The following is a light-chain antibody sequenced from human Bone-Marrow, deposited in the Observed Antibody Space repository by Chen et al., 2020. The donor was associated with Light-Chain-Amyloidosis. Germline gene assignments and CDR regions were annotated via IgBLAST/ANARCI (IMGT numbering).Light chain of an antibody. CDR3: QQYGTSPLT. CDR2: GSS. J-gene: IGKJ4*01. CDR1: QTISSNY. V-gene: IGKV3-20*01. Sequence: EIVLTQSPGTLSLSPGEGANLSCRASQTISSNYLTWYQQKFGQAPRLLIYGSSSRATGIPDRCTVSGSGTDFTLTSNRLEPEDFAMYDCQQYGTSPLTFGGGTKVEIK.